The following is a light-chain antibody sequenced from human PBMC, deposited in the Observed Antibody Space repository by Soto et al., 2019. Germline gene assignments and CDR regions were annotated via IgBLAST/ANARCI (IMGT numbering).Light chain of an antibody. Sequence: ETVMTQSPTTLSVSPGERGTLSCRASQDISSNLAWYQQKPGQTPRLLIHGASTRATGIPARFSGSGSGTRFTLTIASLQSEDFAVYYCQQYDNWPRTFGQGTKVDIK. CDR1: QDISSN. CDR3: QQYDNWPRT. CDR2: GAS. J-gene: IGKJ1*01. V-gene: IGKV3-15*01.